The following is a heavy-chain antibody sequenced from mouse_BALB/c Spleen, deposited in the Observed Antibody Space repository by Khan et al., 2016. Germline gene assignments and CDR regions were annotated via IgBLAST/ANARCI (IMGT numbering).Heavy chain of an antibody. CDR2: INTETGEP. D-gene: IGHD2-3*01. CDR3: ARSKGWLLRGY. V-gene: IGHV9-2-1*01. CDR1: DYTFTDYS. Sequence: QIQLVQSGPELKKPGETVKISCKASDYTFTDYSMHWVKQAPGKGLKWMGWINTETGEPTYADDFKGRFAFSLETSASTAYLQINNLKNDDTATYFCARSKGWLLRGYWGQGTTLTVSS. J-gene: IGHJ2*01.